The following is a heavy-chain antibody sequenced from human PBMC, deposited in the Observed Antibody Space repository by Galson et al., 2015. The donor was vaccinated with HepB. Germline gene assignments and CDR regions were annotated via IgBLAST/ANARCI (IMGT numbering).Heavy chain of an antibody. V-gene: IGHV3-33*01. CDR2: IWYDGSNK. CDR3: ARGLLYGSGSYYDY. Sequence: SLRLSCAASGFTFSSYGMHWVRQAPGKGLEWVAVIWYDGSNKYYADSVKGRFTTSRDNSKNTLYLQMNSLRAEDTAVYYCARGLLYGSGSYYDYWGQGTLVTVSS. CDR1: GFTFSSYG. D-gene: IGHD3-10*01. J-gene: IGHJ4*02.